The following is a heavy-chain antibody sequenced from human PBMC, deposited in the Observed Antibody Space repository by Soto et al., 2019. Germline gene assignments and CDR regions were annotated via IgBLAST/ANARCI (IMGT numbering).Heavy chain of an antibody. CDR1: GFIFSGYA. V-gene: IGHV3-30-3*01. Sequence: QVQLVESGGGVVQPGRSLGLSCAASGFIFSGYAMHWVRQAPGKGLEWVAVISNDGNTKYYADSVKGRFTVSGDNSMNTLYVQIKNLSAEDTAMYYCAKETSAYEIDYWGQGTLVTVSS. CDR2: ISNDGNTK. D-gene: IGHD5-12*01. J-gene: IGHJ4*02. CDR3: AKETSAYEIDY.